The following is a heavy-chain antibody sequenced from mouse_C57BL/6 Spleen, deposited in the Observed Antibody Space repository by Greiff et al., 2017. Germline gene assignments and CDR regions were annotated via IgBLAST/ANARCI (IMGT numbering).Heavy chain of an antibody. D-gene: IGHD2-3*01. CDR3: ARIYDGYPYYAMDY. J-gene: IGHJ4*01. CDR1: GYTFTSYW. CDR2: INPSSGYP. Sequence: QVQLQQSGAELAKPGASVKLSCKASGYTFTSYWMHWVKQRPGQGLEWIGYINPSSGYPTYNQKFKDKATLTADKSSSTAYMQLSSLTYEDSAVYDCARIYDGYPYYAMDYWGQGTAVTVSS. V-gene: IGHV1-7*01.